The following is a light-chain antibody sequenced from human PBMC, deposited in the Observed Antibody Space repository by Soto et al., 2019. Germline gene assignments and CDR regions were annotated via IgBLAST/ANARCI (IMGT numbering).Light chain of an antibody. V-gene: IGKV3-11*01. CDR2: DAS. CDR1: QSVSSY. J-gene: IGKJ4*01. Sequence: EIVLTQSPATLSLSPGERATLSCRASQSVSSYLAWYQQKPGQAPRLLIYDASNRATGIPARFSGSGSGTAFAPTISSLEPEDFAVYNCQQRSNWPLTFGGGTKVEIK. CDR3: QQRSNWPLT.